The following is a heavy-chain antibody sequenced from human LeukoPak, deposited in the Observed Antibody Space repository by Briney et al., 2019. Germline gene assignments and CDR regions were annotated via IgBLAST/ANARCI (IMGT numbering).Heavy chain of an antibody. V-gene: IGHV3-23*01. D-gene: IGHD6-19*01. CDR2: ISGSGGST. J-gene: IGHJ1*01. Sequence: SGGSLRLSCAASGFTFSSYAMTWVRQAPGKGLEWVAAISGSGGSTNYADSVKGRFTISRDNSKNTLYLQMNSLRAEDTAVYYCAKDPTVAGTAEYFRHWGQGTLVTVSS. CDR3: AKDPTVAGTAEYFRH. CDR1: GFTFSSYA.